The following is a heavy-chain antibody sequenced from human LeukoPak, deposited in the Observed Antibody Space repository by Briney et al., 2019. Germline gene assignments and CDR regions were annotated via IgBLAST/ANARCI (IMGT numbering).Heavy chain of an antibody. V-gene: IGHV1-18*01. CDR2: ISAYNGNT. CDR1: GYTFTSYG. Sequence: GASVKVSCKASGYTFTSYGISWVRQAPGQGIEWMGWISAYNGNTNYAQKLQGRVTMTTDTSTSTAYMELRSLRSDDTAVYYCARAFSTTSYNWFDPWGQGTLVTVSS. J-gene: IGHJ5*02. D-gene: IGHD2-2*01. CDR3: ARAFSTTSYNWFDP.